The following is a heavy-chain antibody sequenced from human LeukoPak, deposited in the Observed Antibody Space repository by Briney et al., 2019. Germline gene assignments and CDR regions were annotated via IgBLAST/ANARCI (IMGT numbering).Heavy chain of an antibody. J-gene: IGHJ4*02. Sequence: ASVKVSCKASGYTFTGYYLHWVRQAPGQGLGWMGWINPNSGGTNYAQKLQGRATMTRDTSITTAYLELSRLKSDDTAVYYCARGPSGAAAGYLSGAFLNYWGQGTLVTVSS. CDR2: INPNSGGT. CDR3: ARGPSGAAAGYLSGAFLNY. D-gene: IGHD2-15*01. V-gene: IGHV1-2*02. CDR1: GYTFTGYY.